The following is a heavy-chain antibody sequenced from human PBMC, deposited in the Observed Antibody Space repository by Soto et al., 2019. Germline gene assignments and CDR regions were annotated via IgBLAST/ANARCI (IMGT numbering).Heavy chain of an antibody. Sequence: SETLSLTCTVSGGSISSSSYYWGWIRQPPGKGLEWIGSIYYSGSTYYNPSLKSRVTISVDTSKNQFSLKLSSLTAADTAVYYCARHKVYSSSWYYFDYWGQGTLVTVSS. J-gene: IGHJ4*02. CDR3: ARHKVYSSSWYYFDY. CDR2: IYYSGST. D-gene: IGHD6-13*01. V-gene: IGHV4-39*01. CDR1: GGSISSSSYY.